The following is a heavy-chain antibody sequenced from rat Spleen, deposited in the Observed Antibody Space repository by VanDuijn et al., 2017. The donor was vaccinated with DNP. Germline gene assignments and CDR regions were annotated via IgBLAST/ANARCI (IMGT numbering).Heavy chain of an antibody. J-gene: IGHJ4*01. CDR3: ARVQLGYYALDA. Sequence: EVQLVESGGGLVQPGRSLKLSCAASGFTFSNSGMHWIRQAPTKGLEWVAYISYDGGNDYYGDSVKGRFTISRDNAKSTLYLQMDSLRSEETATYYCARVQLGYYALDAWGQGTSVTVSS. CDR2: ISYDGGND. D-gene: IGHD5-1*01. CDR1: GFTFSNSG. V-gene: IGHV5-19*01.